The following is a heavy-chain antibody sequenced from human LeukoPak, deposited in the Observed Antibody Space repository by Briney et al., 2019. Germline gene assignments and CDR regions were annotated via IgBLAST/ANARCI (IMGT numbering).Heavy chain of an antibody. CDR3: ASRGRDGYNSAYYYYMDV. V-gene: IGHV4-61*02. D-gene: IGHD5-24*01. Sequence: SSETLSLTCTVSGGSISSGSYYWSWIRQPAGKGLEWIGRIYTSGSTNYNPSLKSRVTISVDTSQNQFSLKLSSVTAADTAVYYCASRGRDGYNSAYYYYMDVWGKGTTVTVSS. J-gene: IGHJ6*03. CDR1: GGSISSGSYY. CDR2: IYTSGST.